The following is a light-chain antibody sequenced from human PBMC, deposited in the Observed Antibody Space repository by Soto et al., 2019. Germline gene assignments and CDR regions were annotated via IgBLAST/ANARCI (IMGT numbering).Light chain of an antibody. V-gene: IGLV2-23*01. Sequence: QSALTQPASVSGSPGQSITISCTGTSSNVGSYNLVSWYQQHPGKAPELMIFEGSKRPSGVSNRFSGSKSGNTASLTISGLQPEAEADYYCCSYAHSTTVVFGGGTKLTVL. CDR2: EGS. J-gene: IGLJ2*01. CDR1: SSNVGSYNL. CDR3: CSYAHSTTVV.